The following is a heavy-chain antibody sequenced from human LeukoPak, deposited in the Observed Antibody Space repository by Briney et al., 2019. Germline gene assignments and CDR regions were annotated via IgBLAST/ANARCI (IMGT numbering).Heavy chain of an antibody. Sequence: ASVKVSCKASGYTFTGYYMHWVRQAPGQGLEWMGWINPNSGGTNYAQKLQGRVTMTRDTSITTAYMELNRLTSDDTAVYYCARAQKYDYYYYYMDVWAKGTTVTISS. CDR1: GYTFTGYY. V-gene: IGHV1-2*02. J-gene: IGHJ6*03. CDR2: INPNSGGT. CDR3: ARAQKYDYYYYYMDV.